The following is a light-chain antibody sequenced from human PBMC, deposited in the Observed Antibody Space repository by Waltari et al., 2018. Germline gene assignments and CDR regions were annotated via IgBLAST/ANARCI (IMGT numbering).Light chain of an antibody. CDR3: QQYGSSPLT. Sequence: EIVLTQSPGTLSLSPGERATLSCRATQSVSSNYLAWYQQKPGQAPRLRIYDASNRATGIPDRFSGSGSGTDSTLTISRLEPEDFAVYYCQQYGSSPLTFGGGTKVEIK. CDR1: QSVSSNY. J-gene: IGKJ4*01. CDR2: DAS. V-gene: IGKV3-20*01.